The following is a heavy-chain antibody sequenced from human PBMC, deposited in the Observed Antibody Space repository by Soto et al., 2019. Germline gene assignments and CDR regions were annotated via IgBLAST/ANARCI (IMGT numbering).Heavy chain of an antibody. J-gene: IGHJ4*02. V-gene: IGHV3-23*01. CDR2: ITGSGDRA. CDR1: GFRFSSYS. Sequence: EVQLLESGGALVQPGGSLRLSCVGSGFRFSSYSMTWVRQAPGKGLEWVSAITGSGDRAYSADSVRGRFTISRDNAKNALYLQMNSLRAEDAAVYYCGKDWAGIAVAGIDYWGQGTVVTVSS. D-gene: IGHD6-19*01. CDR3: GKDWAGIAVAGIDY.